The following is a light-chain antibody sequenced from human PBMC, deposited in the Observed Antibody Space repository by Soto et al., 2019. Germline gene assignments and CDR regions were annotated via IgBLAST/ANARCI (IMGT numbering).Light chain of an antibody. V-gene: IGLV2-14*01. CDR1: SSAVGGYNY. CDR2: DVS. J-gene: IGLJ1*01. Sequence: QSVXTQPASVSGSPGQSITISCTGTSSAVGGYNYVSWYQQHPGKAPKLMIYDVSNRPSGVSNRFSGSKSGNTASLTISGLQAEDEADYYCSSYTSSRSYVFGTGTKVTVL. CDR3: SSYTSSRSYV.